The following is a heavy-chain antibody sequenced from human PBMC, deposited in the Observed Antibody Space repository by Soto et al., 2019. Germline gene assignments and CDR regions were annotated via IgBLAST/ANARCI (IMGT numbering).Heavy chain of an antibody. CDR1: GQSFSGHS. CDR3: ARGSGIVALPGELEDVKYDY. J-gene: IGHJ4*02. V-gene: IGHV4-34*01. CDR2: INESGST. Sequence: QVQLQQWGAGLVKPSETLSLSCAVYGQSFSGHSWAWIRQPPGKGLEWIGGINESGSTYYNPSLKSRVTISTDTSKNQFSLKLSSVSAADTAAYFCARGSGIVALPGELEDVKYDYWGQGTLGNVSS. D-gene: IGHD1-1*01.